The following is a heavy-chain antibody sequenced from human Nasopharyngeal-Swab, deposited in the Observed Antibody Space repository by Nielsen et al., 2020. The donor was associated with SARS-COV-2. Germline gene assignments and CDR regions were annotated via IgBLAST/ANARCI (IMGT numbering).Heavy chain of an antibody. CDR2: IYYSGST. V-gene: IGHV4-59*01. J-gene: IGHJ6*03. D-gene: IGHD5-18*01. Sequence: SETLSLTCTVSGGSISSYYWSWIRQPPGKGLEWIGYIYYSGSTNYNPSLKSRVTISVDTSKNQFSLKLSSVTAADTAVYYCARDSSYGTPYYYYYYMDVWGKGTTVTVSS. CDR1: GGSISSYY. CDR3: ARDSSYGTPYYYYYYMDV.